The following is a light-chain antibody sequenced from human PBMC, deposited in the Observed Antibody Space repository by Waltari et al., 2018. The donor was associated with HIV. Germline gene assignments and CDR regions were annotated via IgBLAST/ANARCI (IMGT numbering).Light chain of an antibody. Sequence: ENVLTQSPGTLSLSPGERATLSCRASQSVISNYFAWYQQKPGQPPRLLIYGASSRATGIPDRFSGSGSGTDFTLTISRLEPEDSAVDYCQQYVSSPTFGQGTKVEIK. J-gene: IGKJ1*01. CDR3: QQYVSSPT. V-gene: IGKV3-20*01. CDR1: QSVISNY. CDR2: GAS.